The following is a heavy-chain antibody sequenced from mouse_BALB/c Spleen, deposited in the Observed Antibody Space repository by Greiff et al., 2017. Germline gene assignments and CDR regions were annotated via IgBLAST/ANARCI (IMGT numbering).Heavy chain of an antibody. CDR1: GFTFNTNA. Sequence: EVQLVETGGGLVQPKGSLKLSCAASGFTFNTNAMNWVRQAPGKGLEWVARIRSKSNNYATYYADSVKDRFTISRDDSQSMLYLQMNNLKTEDTAMYYCVRDPGGFAYWGQGTLVTVSA. J-gene: IGHJ3*01. CDR2: IRSKSNNYAT. V-gene: IGHV10S3*01. CDR3: VRDPGGFAY.